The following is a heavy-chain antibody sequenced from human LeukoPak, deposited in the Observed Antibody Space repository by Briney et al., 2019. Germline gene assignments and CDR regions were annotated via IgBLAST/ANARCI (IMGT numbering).Heavy chain of an antibody. J-gene: IGHJ6*02. V-gene: IGHV3-7*01. CDR3: ARDSSYCSSTSCYEDYGMDA. D-gene: IGHD2-2*01. Sequence: GGSLRLSCAASGFTFSSYWMSWVRQAPGKGLEWVANIKQDGSEKYYVDSVKGRFTISRDNAKNSLYLQMNSLRAEDTAVYYCARDSSYCSSTSCYEDYGMDAWGQGTTVTVSS. CDR1: GFTFSSYW. CDR2: IKQDGSEK.